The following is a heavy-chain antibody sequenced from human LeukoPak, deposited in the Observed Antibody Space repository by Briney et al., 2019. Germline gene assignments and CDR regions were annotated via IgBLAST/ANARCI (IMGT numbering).Heavy chain of an antibody. CDR2: ISWDSGSI. CDR3: ASPQRGRDNWNYY. J-gene: IGHJ4*02. D-gene: IGHD1-7*01. V-gene: IGHV3-9*01. Sequence: GRSLRLSCAASGFTFDDYAMHWVRQAPGKGLEWVSGISWDSGSIGYADSVKGRFTISRDNAKNSLYLQMNSLKTEDTAVYYCASPQRGRDNWNYYWGQGSLVTVSS. CDR1: GFTFDDYA.